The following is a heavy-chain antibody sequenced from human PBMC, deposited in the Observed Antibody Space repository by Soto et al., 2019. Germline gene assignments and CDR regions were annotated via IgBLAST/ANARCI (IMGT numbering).Heavy chain of an antibody. CDR2: IYYSGST. CDR3: ARVRSGNDATDYYYYGMDV. Sequence: QVQLQESGPGLVKPSQTLSLTCTVSGGSISSGGYYWSWIRQHPGKGLEWIGYIYYSGSTYYNPSLKSRVTISVDTSKNQFSLKLSSVTAADTAVYYCARVRSGNDATDYYYYGMDVWGQGTTVTVSS. CDR1: GGSISSGGYY. J-gene: IGHJ6*02. V-gene: IGHV4-31*03. D-gene: IGHD5-12*01.